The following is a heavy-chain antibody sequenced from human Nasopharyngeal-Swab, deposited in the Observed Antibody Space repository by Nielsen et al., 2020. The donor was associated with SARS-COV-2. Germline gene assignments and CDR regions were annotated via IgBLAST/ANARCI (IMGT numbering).Heavy chain of an antibody. Sequence: GGSLSLSCEAFGLTFSDYYMSWIRQPPGKGLEWVSYISSSGSTIYYADSVKGRFTISRDNAKNSLYLQMNSLRAEDTAVYYCASSQAYNWNDSDAFDIWGQGTMVTVSS. CDR3: ASSQAYNWNDSDAFDI. CDR2: ISSSGSTI. CDR1: GLTFSDYY. J-gene: IGHJ3*02. D-gene: IGHD1-1*01. V-gene: IGHV3-11*04.